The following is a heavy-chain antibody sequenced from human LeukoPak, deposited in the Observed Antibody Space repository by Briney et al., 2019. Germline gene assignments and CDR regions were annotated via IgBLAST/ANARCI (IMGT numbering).Heavy chain of an antibody. CDR2: ISYSGST. CDR1: GGSISNGGYF. CDR3: ARAPSRSGRVDY. Sequence: SETLSLTCTVSGGSISNGGYFWTWIRQHPGKGLEWIGYISYSGSTYYNPSRKIRPPISVVTSKNQFCLKLSSVTAADTAVYYCARAPSRSGRVDYWGQGTLVTVSS. D-gene: IGHD3-3*01. J-gene: IGHJ4*02. V-gene: IGHV4-31*03.